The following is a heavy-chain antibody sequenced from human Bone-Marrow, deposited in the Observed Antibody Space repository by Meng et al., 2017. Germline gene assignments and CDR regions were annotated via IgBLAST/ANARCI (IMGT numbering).Heavy chain of an antibody. CDR2: IYNSGST. D-gene: IGHD2-21*01. V-gene: IGHV4-30-4*01. J-gene: IGHJ4*02. Sequence: QVQLRQWGAGLLKPSETLSLTCAVSGGSISSGDYYWSWIRQPPGKGLEWIGYIYNSGSTYYNPSLKSRVTISVDTSKNQFSLKLRFVTAADTAVYYCAREGRSHQVGVSVYWGQGNLVTVSS. CDR1: GGSISSGDYY. CDR3: AREGRSHQVGVSVY.